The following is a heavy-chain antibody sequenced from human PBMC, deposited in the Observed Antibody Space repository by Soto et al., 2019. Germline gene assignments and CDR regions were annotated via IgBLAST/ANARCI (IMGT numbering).Heavy chain of an antibody. D-gene: IGHD3-10*01. CDR3: ARGRYGEY. CDR2: ISAHNGNT. CDR1: GYIFTTYG. Sequence: QVHLVQSGAEVKKPGASVKVSCKGSGYIFTTYGITWVRQAPGQGLEWMGWISAHNGNTNYAQKLQGRVTVTRDTSPSTAYMELRNLRSDGTAVYYCARGRYGEYWGQGALVTVSS. V-gene: IGHV1-18*01. J-gene: IGHJ4*02.